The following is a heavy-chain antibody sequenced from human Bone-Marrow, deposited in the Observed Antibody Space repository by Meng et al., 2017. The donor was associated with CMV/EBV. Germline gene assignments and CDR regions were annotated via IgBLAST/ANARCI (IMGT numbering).Heavy chain of an antibody. CDR3: ARLYCSSTSCFGDMDV. CDR2: IYPGDSHT. J-gene: IGHJ6*02. CDR1: GYTFSRYW. V-gene: IGHV5-51*01. D-gene: IGHD2-2*01. Sequence: GGSLRLSCKGSGYTFSRYWIAWVREMPGKGLEWMGIIYPGDSHTRYSPSFKGQVTISADKSINTAYMQWSSLRASDTAMYYCARLYCSSTSCFGDMDVWGQGTTVTVSS.